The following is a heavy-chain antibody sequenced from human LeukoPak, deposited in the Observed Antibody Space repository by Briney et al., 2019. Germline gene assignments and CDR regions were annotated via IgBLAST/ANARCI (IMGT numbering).Heavy chain of an antibody. CDR2: ISTSSSGI. CDR3: ARREV. CDR1: GFTFSSYS. Sequence: PGGSLRLSCAASGFTFSSYSMNWVRQAPGKGLEWISYISTSSSGIYYADSVKGRFTISRDNAKNSLYLQTNSLRAEDTAVYFCARREVWGQGTLVTVSS. J-gene: IGHJ4*02. V-gene: IGHV3-48*01.